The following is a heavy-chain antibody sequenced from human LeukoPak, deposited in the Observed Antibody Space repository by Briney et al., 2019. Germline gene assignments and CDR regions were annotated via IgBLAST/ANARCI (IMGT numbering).Heavy chain of an antibody. J-gene: IGHJ4*02. CDR3: ARDDDTSSHYSRSDY. V-gene: IGHV3-23*01. Sequence: GGSLRLSCAASGFTFSTYAMSWVRQAPGKGLEWVSVVSGTGGRTYYADSVKGRFTISRDNSKNTLYLQMNSLRVEDTALYFCARDDDTSSHYSRSDYWGQGTLVTVSS. D-gene: IGHD3-22*01. CDR2: VSGTGGRT. CDR1: GFTFSTYA.